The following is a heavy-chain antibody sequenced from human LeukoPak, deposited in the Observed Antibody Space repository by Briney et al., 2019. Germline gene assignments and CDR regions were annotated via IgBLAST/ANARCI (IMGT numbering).Heavy chain of an antibody. CDR2: ISSSSSYI. J-gene: IGHJ6*03. V-gene: IGHV3-21*01. CDR3: ARDKADCSSTSCYGENYYYYYMDV. D-gene: IGHD2-2*01. CDR1: GFTFSSYS. Sequence: PGGSLRLSCAASGFTFSSYSMNWVRQAPGKGLEWVSSISSSSSYIYYADSVKGRFTISRDNAKNSLYLQMNSLRAEDTAVYYCARDKADCSSTSCYGENYYYYYMDVWGKGTTVTVSS.